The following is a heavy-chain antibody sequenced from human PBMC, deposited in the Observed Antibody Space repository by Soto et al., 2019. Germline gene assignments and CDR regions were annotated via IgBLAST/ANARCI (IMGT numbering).Heavy chain of an antibody. D-gene: IGHD6-19*01. CDR3: AKGKTTGWYYFDY. Sequence: GGSLRLSXAASGFTFDKYAMSWVRQAPGKGLEWVAGVSASGRDTYYADSVKDRFTISRDSSKNTLYLQMNSLRAQDTATYYCAKGKTTGWYYFDYWGQGTLVTVSS. J-gene: IGHJ4*02. CDR2: VSASGRDT. V-gene: IGHV3-23*01. CDR1: GFTFDKYA.